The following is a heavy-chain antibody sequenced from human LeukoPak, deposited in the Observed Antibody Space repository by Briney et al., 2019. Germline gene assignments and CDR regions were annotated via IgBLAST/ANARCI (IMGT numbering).Heavy chain of an antibody. CDR2: ISGSGGST. Sequence: GGSLKLSCAASGFTFSNYAMNWVRQAPGKGLEWVSTISGSGGSTYYADSVKGRFTISRDNAKNSLYLQMNSLRAEDTAVYYCARDSSLARGSSGYYYPASDYWGQGTLVTVSS. V-gene: IGHV3-23*01. CDR1: GFTFSNYA. J-gene: IGHJ4*02. D-gene: IGHD3-22*01. CDR3: ARDSSLARGSSGYYYPASDY.